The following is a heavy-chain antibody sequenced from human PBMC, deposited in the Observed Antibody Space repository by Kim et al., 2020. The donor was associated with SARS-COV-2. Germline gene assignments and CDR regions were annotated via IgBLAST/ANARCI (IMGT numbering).Heavy chain of an antibody. V-gene: IGHV7-4-1*02. CDR2: INTNTGNP. D-gene: IGHD5-18*01. Sequence: ASVKVSCKASGYTFTSYAMNWVRQAPGQGLEWMGWINTNTGNPTYAQGFTGRFVFSLDTSVSTAYLQISSLKAEDTAVYYCARVRSGGWVDTAMFPDYWGQGTLVTGSS. CDR1: GYTFTSYA. CDR3: ARVRSGGWVDTAMFPDY. J-gene: IGHJ4*02.